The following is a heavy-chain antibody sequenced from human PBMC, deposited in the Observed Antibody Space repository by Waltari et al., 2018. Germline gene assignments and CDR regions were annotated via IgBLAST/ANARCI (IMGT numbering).Heavy chain of an antibody. J-gene: IGHJ4*02. D-gene: IGHD6-19*01. CDR1: GFTVRTNF. Sequence: EVQLVESGGNLIQPGGSLRLYCAASGFTVRTNFISWVRQAPGKGLEWVSIIYSGGNTYYAGSVKGRFTISRDNYKNMVYLEMNSQRAEDTAVYYCAKQSPSYTRGWYPLESWGPGTLVTVSP. CDR2: IYSGGNT. CDR3: AKQSPSYTRGWYPLES. V-gene: IGHV3-53*01.